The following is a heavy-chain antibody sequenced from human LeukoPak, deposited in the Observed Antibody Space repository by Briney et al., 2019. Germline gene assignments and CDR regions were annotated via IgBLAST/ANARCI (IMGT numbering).Heavy chain of an antibody. Sequence: GSSVKVSCKASGGTFSSYAISWVRQAPGQGLVWMVRIIPILGIANYAQKFQGRVTITADKSTSTAYMELSSLRSEDTAVYYCARQRSHSSGWYWGQGTLVTVSS. CDR3: ARQRSHSSGWY. J-gene: IGHJ4*02. D-gene: IGHD6-19*01. CDR2: IIPILGIA. V-gene: IGHV1-69*04. CDR1: GGTFSSYA.